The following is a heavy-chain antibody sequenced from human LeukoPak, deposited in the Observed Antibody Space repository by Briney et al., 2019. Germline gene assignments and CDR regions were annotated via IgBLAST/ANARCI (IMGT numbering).Heavy chain of an antibody. D-gene: IGHD1-26*01. J-gene: IGHJ6*02. CDR1: GGSISSSSYF. Sequence: PSETLSLTCTVSGGSISSSSYFWAWLRQPPGKGLEWLGSIYYTGRTYDNPSLKSRVTILVDTSKNQFSLKVSSVTAADTAVYYCARVWKKWGLDVWGQGTTVTVSS. V-gene: IGHV4-39*07. CDR2: IYYTGRT. CDR3: ARVWKKWGLDV.